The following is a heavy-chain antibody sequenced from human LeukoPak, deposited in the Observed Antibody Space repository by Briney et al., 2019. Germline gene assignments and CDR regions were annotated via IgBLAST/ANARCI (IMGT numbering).Heavy chain of an antibody. J-gene: IGHJ3*02. Sequence: GGSLRLSCAASGFTFSSYEMNWVRQAPGKGLEWLSYISSSGSTIYYADSVKRRFTISRDNAKNSLYLQMNSLTVEDTAVYYCAREGNTWWDAYDIWGQGTMVTVSS. D-gene: IGHD2-8*02. V-gene: IGHV3-48*03. CDR1: GFTFSSYE. CDR3: AREGNTWWDAYDI. CDR2: ISSSGSTI.